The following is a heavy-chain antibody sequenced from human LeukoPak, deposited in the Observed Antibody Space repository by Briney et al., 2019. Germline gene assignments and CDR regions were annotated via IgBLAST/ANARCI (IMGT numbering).Heavy chain of an antibody. V-gene: IGHV3-53*01. J-gene: IGHJ5*02. D-gene: IGHD2-15*01. CDR3: AKVVVVAARGRWFDP. Sequence: GGSLRLSCAASGFTVSSNYMSWVRQAPGKGLEWVSVIYSGGSTYYADSVKGRFTISRDNSKNTLYLQMNSLSAGDTAVYYCAKVVVVAARGRWFDPWGQGTLVTVSS. CDR2: IYSGGST. CDR1: GFTVSSNY.